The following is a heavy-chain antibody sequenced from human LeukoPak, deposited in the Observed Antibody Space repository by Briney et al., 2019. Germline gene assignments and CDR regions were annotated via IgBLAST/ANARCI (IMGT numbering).Heavy chain of an antibody. V-gene: IGHV3-23*01. CDR3: AKDKSEYINSPHNWFDT. D-gene: IGHD2/OR15-2a*01. Sequence: GGSLRLSCAASGFTFSSYAMSWVRQAPGKGLEWVSAISGSGGSTYYADSVKGRFTISRDNSKNTVYLQMNSLRAEDTALYYCAKDKSEYINSPHNWFDTWGQGTLVTVSS. J-gene: IGHJ5*02. CDR1: GFTFSSYA. CDR2: ISGSGGST.